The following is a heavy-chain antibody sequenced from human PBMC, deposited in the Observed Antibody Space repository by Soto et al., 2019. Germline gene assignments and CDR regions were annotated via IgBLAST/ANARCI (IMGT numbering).Heavy chain of an antibody. Sequence: SETLSLTCAVYGGSFSGYYWSWIRQPPGKGLEWIGEINHSGSTNYNPSLKSRVTISVDTSKNQFSLKLSSVTAADTAVYYCARGPRFLRYWGQGTLVTVSS. V-gene: IGHV4-34*01. CDR3: ARGPRFLRY. CDR1: GGSFSGYY. D-gene: IGHD3-16*01. J-gene: IGHJ4*02. CDR2: INHSGST.